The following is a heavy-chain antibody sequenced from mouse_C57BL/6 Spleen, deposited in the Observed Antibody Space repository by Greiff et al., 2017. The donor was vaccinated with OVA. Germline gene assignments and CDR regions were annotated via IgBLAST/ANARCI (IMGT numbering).Heavy chain of an antibody. V-gene: IGHV1-81*01. Sequence: QVHVKQSGAELARPGASVKLSCKASGYTFTSYGISWVKQRTGQGLEWIGEIYPRSGNTYYNEKFKGKATLTADKSSSTAYMELRSLTSEDSAVYFCARDHYYGSSYGYFDVWGTGTTVTVSS. CDR3: ARDHYYGSSYGYFDV. J-gene: IGHJ1*03. CDR2: IYPRSGNT. D-gene: IGHD1-1*01. CDR1: GYTFTSYG.